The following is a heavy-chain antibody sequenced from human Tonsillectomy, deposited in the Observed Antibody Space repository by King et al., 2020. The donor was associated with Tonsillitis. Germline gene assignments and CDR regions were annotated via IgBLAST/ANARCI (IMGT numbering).Heavy chain of an antibody. V-gene: IGHV1-18*04. CDR1: GYTFSSYG. CDR3: ARSGGRYTLFDP. Sequence: QLVQSGAEVKEPGASVKVSCKASGYTFSSYGISWVRQAPGQGLEWMGWISVYNGDTDYPQKLQGRVTLTTDTSTSTAYMELRSLGSDDTAVYYCARSGGRYTLFDPRGQGTLVTVSS. CDR2: ISVYNGDT. J-gene: IGHJ5*02. D-gene: IGHD3-16*01.